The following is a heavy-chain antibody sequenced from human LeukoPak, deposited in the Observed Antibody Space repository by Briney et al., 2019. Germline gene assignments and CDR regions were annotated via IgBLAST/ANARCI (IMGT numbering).Heavy chain of an antibody. Sequence: ASVKVSCKASGYTFTSYAMHWVRQAPGQRLEWMGWINAGNGNTKYSQKFQGRVTMTRNTSISTAYMELSSLRSEDTAVYYCARGGSGSYGLDAFDIWGQGTMVTVSS. CDR2: INAGNGNT. D-gene: IGHD1-26*01. V-gene: IGHV1-3*01. J-gene: IGHJ3*02. CDR3: ARGGSGSYGLDAFDI. CDR1: GYTFTSYA.